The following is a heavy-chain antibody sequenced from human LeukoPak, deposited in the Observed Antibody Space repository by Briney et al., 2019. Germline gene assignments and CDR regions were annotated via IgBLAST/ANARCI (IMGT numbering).Heavy chain of an antibody. CDR3: ARLGYSGSYLSYYGMDV. V-gene: IGHV4-39*01. CDR1: GGSISSSSYY. CDR2: IYYSGGT. Sequence: SETLSLTCTVSGGSISSSSYYWGWIRQPPGKGLEWIGSIYYSGGTYYNPSLKSRVTISVDTSKNQFSLILSSVTAADTAVYYCARLGYSGSYLSYYGMDVWGQGTTVTVSS. J-gene: IGHJ6*02. D-gene: IGHD1-26*01.